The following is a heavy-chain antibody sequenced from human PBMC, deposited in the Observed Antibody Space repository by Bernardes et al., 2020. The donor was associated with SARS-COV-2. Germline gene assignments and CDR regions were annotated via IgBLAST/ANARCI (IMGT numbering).Heavy chain of an antibody. V-gene: IGHV3-30*03. CDR3: ASALLLHFDY. CDR1: GFTFSSYG. J-gene: IGHJ4*02. CDR2: ISYDGSNK. Sequence: GGSLRLSCAASGFTFSSYGMHWVRQAPGKGLEWVAVISYDGSNKYYADSVKGRFTISRDNSKNTLYLQMNSLRAEDTAVYYWASALLLHFDYWGQGTLVTVTS. D-gene: IGHD2-15*01.